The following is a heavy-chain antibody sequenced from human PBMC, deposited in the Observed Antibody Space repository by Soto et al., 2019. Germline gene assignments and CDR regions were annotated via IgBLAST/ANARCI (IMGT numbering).Heavy chain of an antibody. D-gene: IGHD3-10*01. J-gene: IGHJ6*02. Sequence: GASVKVSCKASGYTFTSYGISWVRQAPGQGLEWMGWISAYNGNTNYAQKLQGRVTMTTDTSTSTAYMELRSLRSDDTAVYYCARVKLGGSGSTPGGYYYYYGMDVWGQGTTVTVSS. V-gene: IGHV1-18*01. CDR1: GYTFTSYG. CDR2: ISAYNGNT. CDR3: ARVKLGGSGSTPGGYYYYYGMDV.